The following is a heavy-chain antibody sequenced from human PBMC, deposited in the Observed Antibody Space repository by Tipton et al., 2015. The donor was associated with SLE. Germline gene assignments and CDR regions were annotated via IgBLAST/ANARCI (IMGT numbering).Heavy chain of an antibody. CDR2: IYYGGNP. CDR3: ARHDGGDYSPQGY. V-gene: IGHV4-39*01. Sequence: TLSLTCSVSGVSISSSSYYWGWIRQPPGKGLENIGSIYYGGNPYYRPSLKSRVTISVDTSKNQFSLKLSSVTAADTAVYYCARHDGGDYSPQGYWGQGTLVTVSS. J-gene: IGHJ4*02. CDR1: GVSISSSSYY. D-gene: IGHD4-11*01.